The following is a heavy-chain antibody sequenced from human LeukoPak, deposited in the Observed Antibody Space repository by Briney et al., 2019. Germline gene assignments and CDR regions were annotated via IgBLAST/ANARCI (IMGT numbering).Heavy chain of an antibody. J-gene: IGHJ4*02. CDR2: IYHSGNI. D-gene: IGHD4-17*01. CDR3: ARNRSVTTTPGFDH. V-gene: IGHV4-38-2*01. CDR1: GYSIRSRDY. Sequence: SETLSLTCAVSGYSIRSRDYWGWIRPCPGRGQEWIGSIYHSGNIHYNPSLKSRVTISVDTSKNQFSLMLSSVTAADTAVYYCARNRSVTTTPGFDHWGQGTLVTVSS.